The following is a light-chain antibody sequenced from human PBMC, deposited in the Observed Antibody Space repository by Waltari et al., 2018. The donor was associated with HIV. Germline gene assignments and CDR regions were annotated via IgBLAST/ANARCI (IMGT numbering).Light chain of an antibody. CDR2: RNN. J-gene: IGLJ2*01. CDR1: SSNIGNNH. CDR3: AAWDDSLSGV. V-gene: IGLV1-47*01. Sequence: QSVLTQPPSASGTPGQRVTISCSGGSSNIGNNHVYWYQQFPGTAHKLLIYRNNQRPSGVPDRFSGSKSGTSASLVISGLRSEDEADYYCAAWDDSLSGVFGGGTKVTVL.